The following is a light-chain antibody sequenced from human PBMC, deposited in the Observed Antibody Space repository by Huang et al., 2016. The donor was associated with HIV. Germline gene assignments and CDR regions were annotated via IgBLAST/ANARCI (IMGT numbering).Light chain of an antibody. Sequence: IVLTHSPGPLSLSPGERVTLSCRSSQTVNSRYLAWYQQKPGRAPRVLIYDASIRSTGMPDRFSGSGSGTDFTLTISRLEPEDFAVYYCQQYGSSPLTFGGGTKVEIK. V-gene: IGKV3-20*01. CDR2: DAS. CDR1: QTVNSRY. CDR3: QQYGSSPLT. J-gene: IGKJ4*01.